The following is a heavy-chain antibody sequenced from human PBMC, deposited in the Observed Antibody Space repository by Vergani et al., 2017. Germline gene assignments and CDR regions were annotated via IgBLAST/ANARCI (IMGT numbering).Heavy chain of an antibody. Sequence: QVQVVQSGAEVKKSGASVKVSCKTSGYTFSNYYMHWVRQAPGQGLEWMGIINPSGGHTNYAQKFQGRVTMTRDTSTSTVYMELRSLRSDDTAVYYCARDPRRIAAAGTNAFDIWGQGTMVTVSS. V-gene: IGHV1-46*01. CDR3: ARDPRRIAAAGTNAFDI. CDR1: GYTFSNYY. J-gene: IGHJ3*02. CDR2: INPSGGHT. D-gene: IGHD6-13*01.